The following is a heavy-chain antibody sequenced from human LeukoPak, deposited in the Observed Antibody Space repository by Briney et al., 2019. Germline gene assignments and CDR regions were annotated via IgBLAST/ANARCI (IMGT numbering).Heavy chain of an antibody. CDR3: ARGRIAAAGGGAYFDY. CDR2: INWNGGST. J-gene: IGHJ4*02. D-gene: IGHD6-13*01. CDR1: GFTFDDYG. V-gene: IGHV3-20*04. Sequence: GGSLRLSCAASGFTFDDYGMSWVRQAPGKGLEWVSGINWNGGSTGYADSVKGRFTISRDNAKNSLYLQMNSLRAEDTALYYCARGRIAAAGGGAYFDYWGQGTLVTVSS.